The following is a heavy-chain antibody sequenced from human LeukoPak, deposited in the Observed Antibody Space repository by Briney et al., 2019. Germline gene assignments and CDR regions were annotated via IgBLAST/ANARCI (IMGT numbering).Heavy chain of an antibody. CDR3: AKPVNTMVRGVHWKNWFDP. D-gene: IGHD3-10*01. J-gene: IGHJ5*02. V-gene: IGHV3-23*01. CDR1: GFTFSSSA. Sequence: GGSLRLSCAASGFTFSSSAMSWVRQAPGKGLEWVSNISGSGSGGSTYYADSAKGRFTISRDNSKNTLYLQMNSLRAEDTAVYYCAKPVNTMVRGVHWKNWFDPWGQGTLVTVSS. CDR2: ISGSGSGGST.